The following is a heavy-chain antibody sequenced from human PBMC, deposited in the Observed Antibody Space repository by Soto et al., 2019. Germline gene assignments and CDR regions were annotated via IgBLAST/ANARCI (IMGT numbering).Heavy chain of an antibody. J-gene: IGHJ4*02. CDR3: AREYYYDSSGYYGKGYYFDY. D-gene: IGHD3-22*01. CDR1: GFTFSSYG. Sequence: QVQLVESGGGVVQPGWSLRLSCAASGFTFSSYGMHWVRQAPGKGLEWVAVIWYDGSNKYYADSVKGRFTISRDNSKNTLYLQMNSLRAEDTAVYYCAREYYYDSSGYYGKGYYFDYWGQGTLVTVSS. CDR2: IWYDGSNK. V-gene: IGHV3-33*01.